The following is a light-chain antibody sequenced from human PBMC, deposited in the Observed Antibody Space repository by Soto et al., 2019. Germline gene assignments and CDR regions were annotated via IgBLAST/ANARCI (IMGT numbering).Light chain of an antibody. Sequence: QSALTQPASVSGSPGQSITISCTGTSRDVGGYNYVSWYQQHPGKAPELMIHDVSNRPSGVSNRFSGSKSGNTASLTISGLQAEDEAEYYCISYTSSSLYVFGTGTKV. CDR2: DVS. CDR3: ISYTSSSLYV. J-gene: IGLJ1*01. CDR1: SRDVGGYNY. V-gene: IGLV2-14*01.